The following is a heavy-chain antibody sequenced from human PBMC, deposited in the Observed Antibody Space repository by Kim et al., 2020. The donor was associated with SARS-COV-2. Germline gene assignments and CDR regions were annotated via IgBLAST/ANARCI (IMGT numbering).Heavy chain of an antibody. J-gene: IGHJ4*02. D-gene: IGHD5-12*01. Sequence: ASVKVSCKASGYTFTSYYMHWVRQAPGQGLEWMGIINPSGGSTSYAQKFQGRVTMTRDTSTSTVYMELSSLRSEDTAVYYCARDVRDGYNAMADFGYWGQGTLVTVSS. CDR3: ARDVRDGYNAMADFGY. CDR1: GYTFTSYY. CDR2: INPSGGST. V-gene: IGHV1-46*01.